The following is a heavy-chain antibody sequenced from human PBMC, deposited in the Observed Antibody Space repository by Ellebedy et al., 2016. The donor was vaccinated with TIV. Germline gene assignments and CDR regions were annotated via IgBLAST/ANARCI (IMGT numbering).Heavy chain of an antibody. CDR1: RFTFSSNH. CDR2: IWYDGSDK. D-gene: IGHD2-15*01. Sequence: PGGSLRLSCAASRFTFSSNHMHWVRQVPGKGREWVAVIWYDGSDKYYADSVKGRFTISRDNSKNMLYLQMNSLRAEDTAVYYCATNGCSGGTCYSKYYYGMDVWGQGTTVTVSS. J-gene: IGHJ6*02. V-gene: IGHV3-33*01. CDR3: ATNGCSGGTCYSKYYYGMDV.